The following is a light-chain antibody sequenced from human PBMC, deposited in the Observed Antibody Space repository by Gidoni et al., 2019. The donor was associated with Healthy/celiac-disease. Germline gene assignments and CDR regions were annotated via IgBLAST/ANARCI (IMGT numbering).Light chain of an antibody. J-gene: IGKJ5*01. CDR2: DAS. CDR3: QQYDNRPIT. CDR1: QDISNY. V-gene: IGKV1-33*01. Sequence: DIQMTQSPSSLSASVGDRVTITCQASQDISNYLNWYQQKPGKAPKLLIYDASNLEPGVPSRFSGSGSGTDFTFTISSLQPEDIATYYCQQYDNRPITFGQGTRLEIK.